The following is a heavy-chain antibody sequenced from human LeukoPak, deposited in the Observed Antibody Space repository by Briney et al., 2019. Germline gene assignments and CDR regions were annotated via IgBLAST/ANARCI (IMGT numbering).Heavy chain of an antibody. V-gene: IGHV1-2*02. CDR3: SAHYGPGPV. D-gene: IGHD3-10*01. CDR1: GYIFSSYG. J-gene: IGHJ4*02. CDR2: IHPNGRDT. Sequence: ASVKVSCKASGYIFSSYGLNWVRQAPGQGLEWLGWIHPNGRDTQYAQKFQDRMTMTTDTSITTAYMELHSVTSDDTAVYYCSAHYGPGPVWGQGTLITASS.